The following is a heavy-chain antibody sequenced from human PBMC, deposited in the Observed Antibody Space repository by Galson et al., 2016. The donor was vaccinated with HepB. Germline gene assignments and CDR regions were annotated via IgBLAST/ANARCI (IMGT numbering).Heavy chain of an antibody. CDR2: ICGSCGDI. J-gene: IGHJ4*02. CDR3: AIDPSHWVEDPFER. CDR1: GFTFKKFG. V-gene: IGHV3-23*01. D-gene: IGHD1-1*01. Sequence: SLRLSCAGAGFTFKKFGMMWVRQAPGTGLEWVATICGSCGDIKYADSVKGRFTISRDNSNNILSLQMNSLRAEDTATYYCAIDPSHWVEDPFERWGQGALVTVSS.